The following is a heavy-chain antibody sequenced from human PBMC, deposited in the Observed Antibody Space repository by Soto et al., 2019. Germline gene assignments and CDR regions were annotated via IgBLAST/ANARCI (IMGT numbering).Heavy chain of an antibody. CDR1: GFTFSSYA. Sequence: EVQLLESGGGLVQPGGSLRLSCAASGFTFSSYAMSWVRQAPGKGLEWVSAISGSGGSTYYADSVKGRFTISRDNSKNTLYRQMNSLRAEDTAVYYCAKNKNSGYDYYYYYMDVWGKGTTVTVSS. J-gene: IGHJ6*03. D-gene: IGHD5-12*01. V-gene: IGHV3-23*01. CDR2: ISGSGGST. CDR3: AKNKNSGYDYYYYYMDV.